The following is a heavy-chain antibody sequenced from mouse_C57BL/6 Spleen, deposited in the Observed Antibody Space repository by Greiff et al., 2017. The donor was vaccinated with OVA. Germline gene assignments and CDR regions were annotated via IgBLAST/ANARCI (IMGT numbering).Heavy chain of an antibody. CDR2: INPYNGGT. CDR1: GYTFTDYY. Sequence: EVKLVESGPVLVKPGASVKMSCKASGYTFTDYYMNWVKQSHGKSLEWIGVINPYNGGTSYNQKFKGKATLTVDKSSSTAYMELNSLTSEDSAVYYSARITTVVAVAMDYWGQGASVTVSS. J-gene: IGHJ4*01. CDR3: ARITTVVAVAMDY. V-gene: IGHV1-19*01. D-gene: IGHD1-1*01.